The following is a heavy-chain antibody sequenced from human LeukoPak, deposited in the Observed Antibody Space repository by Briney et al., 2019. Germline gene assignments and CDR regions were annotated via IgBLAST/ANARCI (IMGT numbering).Heavy chain of an antibody. CDR1: GGTFSSYA. Sequence: GASVKVSCKASGGTFSSYAISWVRQAPGQGLEWMGGIIPIFGTANYAQKFQGRVTITADESTSTAYMELSSLRSEDTAGYYCARGLHYDFWSGYWFDYWGQGTLVTVSS. CDR2: IIPIFGTA. D-gene: IGHD3-3*01. V-gene: IGHV1-69*13. CDR3: ARGLHYDFWSGYWFDY. J-gene: IGHJ4*02.